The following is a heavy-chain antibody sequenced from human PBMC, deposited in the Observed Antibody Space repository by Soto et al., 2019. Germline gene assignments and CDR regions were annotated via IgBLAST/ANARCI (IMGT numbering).Heavy chain of an antibody. CDR1: GFTFSNYW. CDR2: IHSDGSST. Sequence: TGGALRLSCAASGFTFSNYWMHWVRQAPGKGLVWVSRIHSDGSSTFYADSVKGRFTISRDNAKKMVYLQMNSLRAEDTAVYYCARDNWNTVWGQGTMVTVSS. J-gene: IGHJ3*01. CDR3: ARDNWNTV. V-gene: IGHV3-74*01. D-gene: IGHD1-20*01.